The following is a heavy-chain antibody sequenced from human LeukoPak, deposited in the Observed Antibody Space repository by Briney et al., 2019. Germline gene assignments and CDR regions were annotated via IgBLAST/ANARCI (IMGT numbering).Heavy chain of an antibody. CDR3: AKDPSYDSTPFDY. J-gene: IGHJ4*02. V-gene: IGHV3-23*01. CDR2: ISGSGGST. CDR1: GFTFSSYA. D-gene: IGHD3-3*01. Sequence: PGGSLRLSCAASGFTFSSYAMSWVRQAPGKGLEWVSAISGSGGSTYYADSVKGRSTISRDNSKNTLYLQMNSLRAEDTAVYYCAKDPSYDSTPFDYWGQGTLVTVSS.